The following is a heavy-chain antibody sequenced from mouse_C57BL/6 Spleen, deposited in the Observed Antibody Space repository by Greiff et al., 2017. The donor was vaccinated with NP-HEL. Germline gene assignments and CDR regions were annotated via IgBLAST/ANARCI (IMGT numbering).Heavy chain of an antibody. V-gene: IGHV5-17*01. CDR3: ARHGYSYFDY. CDR1: GFTFSDYG. J-gene: IGHJ2*01. Sequence: EVQRVESGGGLVKPGGSLKLSCAASGFTFSDYGMHWVRQAPEKGLEWVAYISSGSSTIYYADTVKGRVTISRDNAKNTLFLQMTSLRSEDTAMYYCARHGYSYFDYWGQGTTLTVSS. D-gene: IGHD2-3*01. CDR2: ISSGSSTI.